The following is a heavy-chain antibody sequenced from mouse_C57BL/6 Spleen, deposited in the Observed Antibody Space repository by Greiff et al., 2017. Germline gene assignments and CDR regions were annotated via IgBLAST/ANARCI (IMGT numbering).Heavy chain of an antibody. CDR1: GYTFTSYT. CDR3: ARGDYYGSSSFDY. CDR2: INPSSGYT. J-gene: IGHJ2*01. Sequence: VQLQQSGAELARPGASVKMSCKASGYTFTSYTMHWVKQRPGQGLEWIGYINPSSGYTQYKQKFKDKATLTADNSASTAYMQLSSLTSEDSAVYYCARGDYYGSSSFDYWGQGTTLTVSS. D-gene: IGHD1-1*01. V-gene: IGHV1-4*01.